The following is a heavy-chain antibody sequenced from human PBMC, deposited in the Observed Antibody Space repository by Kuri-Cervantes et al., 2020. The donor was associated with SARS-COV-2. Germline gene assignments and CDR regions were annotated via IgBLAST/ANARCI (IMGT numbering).Heavy chain of an antibody. V-gene: IGHV3-30-3*01. D-gene: IGHD3-16*01. Sequence: SCKASGYTFTSYGISWVRQAPGKGLEWVAVISYDGSNKYYADSVKGRFTISRDNSKNTLYLQMNSLRAEDTAVYYCARDGARPFYYYYMDVWGKGTTVTVSS. CDR3: ARDGARPFYYYYMDV. J-gene: IGHJ6*03. CDR1: GYTFTSYG. CDR2: ISYDGSNK.